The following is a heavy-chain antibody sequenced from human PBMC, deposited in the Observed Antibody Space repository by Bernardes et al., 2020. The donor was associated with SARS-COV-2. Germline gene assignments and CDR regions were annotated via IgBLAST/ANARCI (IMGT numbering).Heavy chain of an antibody. Sequence: GCLRLSCAASGFTVSSNYMSWVRQAPGKGLELVSVIYSGGSTYYADSVKGRFTISRDNSKNTLYLQMNSLRAEDTAVYYCARGDSSGWFYYFDYWGQGTLVTVSS. CDR3: ARGDSSGWFYYFDY. V-gene: IGHV3-66*01. J-gene: IGHJ4*02. CDR2: IYSGGST. CDR1: GFTVSSNY. D-gene: IGHD6-19*01.